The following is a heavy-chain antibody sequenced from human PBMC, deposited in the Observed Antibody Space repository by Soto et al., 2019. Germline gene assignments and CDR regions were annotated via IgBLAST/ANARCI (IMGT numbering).Heavy chain of an antibody. CDR1: GGSISSYY. D-gene: IGHD6-13*01. J-gene: IGHJ6*03. Sequence: QVQLQESGPGLVKPSETLSLTCTVSGGSISSYYWSWIRQPPGKGLEWIGYIYYSGSTNYNPSLKSRVTISVDTSKNQFSLKLSSVTAADTAVYYCARLSAAAGTDYYYYMDVWGKGTTVTVSS. CDR2: IYYSGST. V-gene: IGHV4-59*08. CDR3: ARLSAAAGTDYYYYMDV.